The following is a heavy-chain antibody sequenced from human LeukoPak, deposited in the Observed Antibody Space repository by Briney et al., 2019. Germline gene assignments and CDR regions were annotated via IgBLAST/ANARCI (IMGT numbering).Heavy chain of an antibody. Sequence: SETLSLTCTVSGGSISSSSYYWGWIRQPPGKGLEWIGSIYYSGSTYYNPSLKSRVTISVDTSKNQFSLKLSSVTAADTAVYYCARGRSGYSSGHDAFDIWGQGTMVTVSS. D-gene: IGHD6-19*01. CDR2: IYYSGST. CDR1: GGSISSSSYY. CDR3: ARGRSGYSSGHDAFDI. J-gene: IGHJ3*02. V-gene: IGHV4-39*07.